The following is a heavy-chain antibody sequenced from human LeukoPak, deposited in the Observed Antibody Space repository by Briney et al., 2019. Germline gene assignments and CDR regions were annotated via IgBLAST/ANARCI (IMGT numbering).Heavy chain of an antibody. Sequence: GGSLRLSCAASGFTFSSYSMNWVRQAPGKGLEWVSYISSSSSYIYYADSVKGRFTISRDNAKNSLYLQMNSLRAEDTAVYYCARGNYYGSGSYYNYDYWGQGTLVTVSS. D-gene: IGHD3-10*01. V-gene: IGHV3-21*05. CDR1: GFTFSSYS. J-gene: IGHJ4*02. CDR2: ISSSSSYI. CDR3: ARGNYYGSGSYYNYDY.